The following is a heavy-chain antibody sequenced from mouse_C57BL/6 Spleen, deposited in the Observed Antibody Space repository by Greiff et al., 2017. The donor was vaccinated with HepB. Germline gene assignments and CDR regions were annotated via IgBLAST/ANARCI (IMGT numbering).Heavy chain of an antibody. CDR1: GYTFTSYW. CDR3: ARSPNYYDYDRGYAMDY. D-gene: IGHD2-4*01. J-gene: IGHJ4*01. V-gene: IGHV1-53*01. CDR2: INPSNGGT. Sequence: QVQLQQPGTELVKPGASVKLSCKASGYTFTSYWMHWVKQRPGQGLEWIGNINPSNGGTNYNEKFKSKATLTVDKSSSTAYMQLSSLTSEDSAVYYCARSPNYYDYDRGYAMDYWGQGTSVTVSS.